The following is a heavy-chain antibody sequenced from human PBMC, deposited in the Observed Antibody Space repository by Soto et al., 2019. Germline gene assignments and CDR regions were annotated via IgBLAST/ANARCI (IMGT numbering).Heavy chain of an antibody. CDR1: GFTFSSYG. CDR3: ARDSPYDILTGPRY. J-gene: IGHJ4*02. Sequence: PGGSLRLSCAASGFTFSSYGMHWVRQAPGKGLEWVAVIWYDGSNKYYADSVKGRFTISRDNSKNTLYLQMNSLRAEDTAVYYCARDSPYDILTGPRYWGQGTLVTV. CDR2: IWYDGSNK. V-gene: IGHV3-33*01. D-gene: IGHD3-9*01.